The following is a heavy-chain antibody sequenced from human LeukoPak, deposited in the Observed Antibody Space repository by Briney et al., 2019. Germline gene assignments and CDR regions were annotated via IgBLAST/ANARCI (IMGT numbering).Heavy chain of an antibody. CDR3: ARRDYYGAGTSSPPFDY. CDR1: GFTFSDYY. CDR2: ISSSSSYT. V-gene: IGHV3-11*06. D-gene: IGHD3-10*01. J-gene: IGHJ4*02. Sequence: GGSLRLSCAASGFTFSDYYMSWIRQAPGKGLEWVPYISSSSSYTNYADSVKGRFTISRDNAKNSLYLQMNSLRAEDTAVYYCARRDYYGAGTSSPPFDYWGQGTLVTVSS.